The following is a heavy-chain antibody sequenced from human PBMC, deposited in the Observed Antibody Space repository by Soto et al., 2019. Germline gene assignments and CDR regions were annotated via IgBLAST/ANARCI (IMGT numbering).Heavy chain of an antibody. D-gene: IGHD4-17*01. J-gene: IGHJ5*02. CDR1: GGTFSSYA. CDR2: IIPIFGTA. Sequence: SVKVSCKASGGTFSSYAISWVRQAPGQGLEWMGGIIPIFGTANYAQKFQGRVTITADKSTSTAYMELSSLRSEDTAVYYCARDNYGDDWFDPWGQGTLVTVSS. V-gene: IGHV1-69*06. CDR3: ARDNYGDDWFDP.